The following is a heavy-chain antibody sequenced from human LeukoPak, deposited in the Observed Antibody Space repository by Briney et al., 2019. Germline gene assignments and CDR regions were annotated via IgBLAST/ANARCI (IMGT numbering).Heavy chain of an antibody. Sequence: PSETLSLTCTVSGGSISSYYWSWIRQPPGKGLEWIGYIYYSGSTNYNPSLKSRVTISVDTSKNQFSLKLSSVTAADTAVYYCARAVAGQNWFDPWGQGTLVTVSS. CDR2: IYYSGST. CDR3: ARAVAGQNWFDP. CDR1: GGSISSYY. D-gene: IGHD6-19*01. V-gene: IGHV4-59*12. J-gene: IGHJ5*02.